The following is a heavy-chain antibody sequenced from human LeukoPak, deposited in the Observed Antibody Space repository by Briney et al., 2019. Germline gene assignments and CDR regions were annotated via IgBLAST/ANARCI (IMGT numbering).Heavy chain of an antibody. CDR1: GYTFTSYA. V-gene: IGHV7-4-1*02. CDR2: INTNTGNP. CDR3: ARDGSHLWSGYHNYGMDV. J-gene: IGHJ6*02. Sequence: ASVKVSCKASGYTFTSYAMNWVRQAPGQGLEWMGWINTNTGNPTYAQGFTGRFVFSLDTSASTAYLQISSLKAEDTAVYYCARDGSHLWSGYHNYGMDVWGQGTTVTVSS. D-gene: IGHD3-3*01.